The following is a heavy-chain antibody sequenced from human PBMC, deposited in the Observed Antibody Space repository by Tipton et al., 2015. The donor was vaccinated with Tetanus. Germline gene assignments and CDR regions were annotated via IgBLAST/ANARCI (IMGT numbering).Heavy chain of an antibody. D-gene: IGHD3-22*01. CDR3: ARVYYYDSSGLGGAFDI. CDR2: IDWDYDK. Sequence: LVKPTQTLTLTCTFSGFSLSTSGMRVSWIRQPPGKALEWLARIDWDYDKFYSTSLKTRLTISKDTSKNQVVLTMTNMDPVDTATYYCARVYYYDSSGLGGAFDIWGQGTMVTVSS. CDR1: GFSLSTSGMR. J-gene: IGHJ3*02. V-gene: IGHV2-70*04.